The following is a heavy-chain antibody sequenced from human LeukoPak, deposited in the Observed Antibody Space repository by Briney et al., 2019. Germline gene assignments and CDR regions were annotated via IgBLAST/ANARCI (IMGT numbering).Heavy chain of an antibody. CDR1: GLTFISYG. D-gene: IGHD5-24*01. CDR2: IRYDGSNK. V-gene: IGHV3-30*02. Sequence: GGSLGPSCAASGLTFISYGMHWFRKAPGKGRGWGAFIRYDGSNKYYADSVKGRFTISRDNSKNTLYLQMNSLRAEDTAVYYCAKGSGDGYNSFDYWGQGTLVTVSS. CDR3: AKGSGDGYNSFDY. J-gene: IGHJ4*02.